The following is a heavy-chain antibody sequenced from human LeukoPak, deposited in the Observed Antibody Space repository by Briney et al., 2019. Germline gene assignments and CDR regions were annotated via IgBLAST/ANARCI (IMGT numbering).Heavy chain of an antibody. Sequence: SETLSLICAVYGGSFSGYYWSWIRQPPGKGLEWIGEINHSGSTNYNPSLKSRVTISVDTSKNQFSLKLSSVTAADTAVYYCASWAFYGSGSYSQRFDYWGQGTLVTVSS. J-gene: IGHJ4*02. CDR2: INHSGST. D-gene: IGHD3-10*01. CDR3: ASWAFYGSGSYSQRFDY. CDR1: GGSFSGYY. V-gene: IGHV4-34*01.